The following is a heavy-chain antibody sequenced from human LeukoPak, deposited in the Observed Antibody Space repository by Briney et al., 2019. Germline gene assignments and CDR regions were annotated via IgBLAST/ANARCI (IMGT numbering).Heavy chain of an antibody. J-gene: IGHJ4*02. Sequence: GGSLRLSCAASGFTFSSHGMSWVRQAPGKGLEWVSYISSSGSSKYYADSVKGRFTISRDNAKNSLYLQMSSLRAEDTAVYYCARYSRLTADYWGQGTLVTVSS. CDR3: ARYSRLTADY. CDR2: ISSSGSSK. CDR1: GFTFSSHG. V-gene: IGHV3-48*04. D-gene: IGHD1-14*01.